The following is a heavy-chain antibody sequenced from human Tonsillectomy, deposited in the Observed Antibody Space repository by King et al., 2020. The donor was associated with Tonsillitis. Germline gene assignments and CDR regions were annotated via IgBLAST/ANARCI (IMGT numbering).Heavy chain of an antibody. CDR3: ARDQNYHYYYYGMDV. J-gene: IGHJ6*02. D-gene: IGHD1-7*01. V-gene: IGHV3-53*01. Sequence: VQLVESGGGLIQPGGSLRLSCAASGVTVSSNYMSWVRQAPGKGLEWGSVIYSGGSTYYADSVKSRFTISRDNSKNTLYLQMNSLRAEDTAVYYCARDQNYHYYYYGMDVWGQGTTVTVSS. CDR2: IYSGGST. CDR1: GVTVSSNY.